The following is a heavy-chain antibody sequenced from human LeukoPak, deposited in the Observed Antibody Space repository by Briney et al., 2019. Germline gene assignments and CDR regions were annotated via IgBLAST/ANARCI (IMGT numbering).Heavy chain of an antibody. CDR3: ARVGYDSSGRFDY. Sequence: GGSLRLSCAASGFTFSDYYMTWIRQAPGKGREWVSYISSSGSNIYYADSVKGRFIISRDNAKTLLYLQMHSLRAEDPAVYFCARVGYDSSGRFDYWGQGTLVTVSS. J-gene: IGHJ4*02. V-gene: IGHV3-11*04. CDR1: GFTFSDYY. CDR2: ISSSGSNI. D-gene: IGHD3-22*01.